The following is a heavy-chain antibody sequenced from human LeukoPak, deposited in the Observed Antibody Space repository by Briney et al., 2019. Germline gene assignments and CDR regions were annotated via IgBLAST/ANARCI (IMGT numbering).Heavy chain of an antibody. J-gene: IGHJ6*03. CDR3: ARGAYSSSSHYYYYYMDV. V-gene: IGHV4-38-2*01. D-gene: IGHD6-6*01. CDR1: GYSTSSGYY. CDR2: IYHSGST. Sequence: PSETLSLTCAVSGYSTSSGYYWGWIRQPPGKGLEWIGSIYHSGSTYYNPSLKSRVTISVDTSKNQFSQKLSSVTAADTAVYYCARGAYSSSSHYYYYYMDVWGKGTTVTVSS.